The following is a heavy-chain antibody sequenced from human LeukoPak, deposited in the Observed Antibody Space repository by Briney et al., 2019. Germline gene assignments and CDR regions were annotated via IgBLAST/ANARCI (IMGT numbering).Heavy chain of an antibody. CDR2: IRYDGSNK. CDR1: GFTITTYA. CDR3: AKDRCSGGSCYYFDY. Sequence: GGSLRLSCAASGFTITTYAVNWVRQAPGKGLEWVAFIRYDGSNKYYADSVKGRFIISRDNSKNTLYLQMNSLRAEDTAVYYCAKDRCSGGSCYYFDYWGQGTLVTVSS. V-gene: IGHV3-30*02. D-gene: IGHD2-15*01. J-gene: IGHJ4*02.